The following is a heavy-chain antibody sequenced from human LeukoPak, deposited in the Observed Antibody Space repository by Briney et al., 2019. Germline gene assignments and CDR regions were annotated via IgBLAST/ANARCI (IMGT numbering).Heavy chain of an antibody. CDR2: IYYSGST. V-gene: IGHV4-39*07. CDR1: GGSISSSSYY. CDR3: ARAPSYYDFWSGYYKGDSYYFDY. D-gene: IGHD3-3*01. Sequence: SETLSLTCTVSGGSISSSSYYWGWIRQPPGKGREWIVSIYYSGSTYYNPSLKSRVTISVDTSKNQFSLKLSSVTAADTAVYYCARAPSYYDFWSGYYKGDSYYFDYWGQGTLVTVSS. J-gene: IGHJ4*02.